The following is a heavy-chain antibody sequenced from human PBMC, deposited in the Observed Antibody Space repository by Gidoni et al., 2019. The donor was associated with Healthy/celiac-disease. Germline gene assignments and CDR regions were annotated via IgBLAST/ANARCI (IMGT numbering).Heavy chain of an antibody. CDR1: GFPFSRYS. Sequence: EVLLVESGGGLVKPGGSLRLPCAASGFPFSRYSRNWVRQAPGKGLEWVSSMSSSSSYIYDADSVKGRFTISRDNAKNSLYLQMNSLRAEDTAVYYCARDLRVGATRRPLDYWGQGTLVTVSS. J-gene: IGHJ4*02. CDR2: MSSSSSYI. V-gene: IGHV3-21*01. D-gene: IGHD1-26*01. CDR3: ARDLRVGATRRPLDY.